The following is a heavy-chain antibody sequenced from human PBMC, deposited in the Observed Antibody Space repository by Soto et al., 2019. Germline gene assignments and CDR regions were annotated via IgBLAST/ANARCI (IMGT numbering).Heavy chain of an antibody. J-gene: IGHJ4*02. V-gene: IGHV1-3*01. D-gene: IGHD3-22*01. CDR3: AKDYYDSSGYYPPALLFDY. CDR2: INAGNGNT. Sequence: GASVKVSCKASGYTFTNYAMHWVRQAPGQRLEWMGWINAGNGNTKYSQKFQGRVTITRDTSASTAYMELSSLRSEDTAVYYCAKDYYDSSGYYPPALLFDYWGQGTLVPVPQ. CDR1: GYTFTNYA.